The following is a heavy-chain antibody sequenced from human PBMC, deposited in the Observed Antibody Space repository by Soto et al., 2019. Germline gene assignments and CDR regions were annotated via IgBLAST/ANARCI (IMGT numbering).Heavy chain of an antibody. Sequence: PGGSLRLSCAASGFTFSSHAMSWVRQAPGKGLEWVSAISGSGGSTYYADSVEGRFTISRDNSKNTLYLQMNSLRAEDTAVYYCARDRQPSSYIGLDVWGQGTTVTVSS. V-gene: IGHV3-23*01. CDR1: GFTFSSHA. CDR2: ISGSGGST. J-gene: IGHJ6*02. D-gene: IGHD4-4*01. CDR3: ARDRQPSSYIGLDV.